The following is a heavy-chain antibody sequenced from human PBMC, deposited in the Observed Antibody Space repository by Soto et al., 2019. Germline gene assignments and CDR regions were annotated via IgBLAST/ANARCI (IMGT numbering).Heavy chain of an antibody. CDR2: ISSSSSYI. D-gene: IGHD1-1*01. Sequence: GGSLRLSCAASGFTFSSYSMNWVRQAPGKGLEWVSSISSSSSYIYYADSVKGRFTISRDNAKNSLYLQMNSLRAEDTAVYYCAREGNLDDNWFDPWGQGTLVTVSS. CDR1: GFTFSSYS. J-gene: IGHJ5*02. V-gene: IGHV3-21*01. CDR3: AREGNLDDNWFDP.